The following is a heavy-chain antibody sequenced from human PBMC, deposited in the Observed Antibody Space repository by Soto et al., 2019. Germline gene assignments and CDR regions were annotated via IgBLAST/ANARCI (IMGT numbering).Heavy chain of an antibody. CDR1: GYTFTSYG. CDR3: ATTPPPKPTTVTTQYYYYYMDV. CDR2: ISAYNGNT. D-gene: IGHD4-17*01. Sequence: ASVKVSCKASGYTFTSYGISWVRQAPGQGLEWMGWISAYNGNTNCAQKLQGRVTMTTDTSTSTAYMELRSLRSDDTAVYYCATTPPPKPTTVTTQYYYYYMDVWGKGTTVTVSS. J-gene: IGHJ6*03. V-gene: IGHV1-18*01.